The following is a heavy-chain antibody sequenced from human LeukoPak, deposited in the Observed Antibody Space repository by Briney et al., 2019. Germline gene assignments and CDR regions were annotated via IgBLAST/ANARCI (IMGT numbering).Heavy chain of an antibody. D-gene: IGHD2-15*01. V-gene: IGHV3-23*01. CDR1: GFTFSSYA. CDR3: AKGYCTGGSCGIDY. J-gene: IGHJ4*02. Sequence: GGSLRLSCAASGFTFSSYAMSWVRQSPGKGLEWVSAISGSGGSRYDADSVKGRFTISRDNYKNTLHLQMNSLRAGDTAVYYCAKGYCTGGSCGIDYWGQGTLVTVSS. CDR2: ISGSGGSR.